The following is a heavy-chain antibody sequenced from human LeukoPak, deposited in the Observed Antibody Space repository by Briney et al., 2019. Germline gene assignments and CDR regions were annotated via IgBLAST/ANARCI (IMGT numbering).Heavy chain of an antibody. D-gene: IGHD6-13*01. CDR3: AREPRGSSWSFLT. Sequence: GGSLRLSCAASGFTFSSYSMNWVRQAPGKGLEWVSSISSSSSYIYYADSVKGRFTISRDNAKNSLYLQMNSLRAEDTAVYYCAREPRGSSWSFLTWGQGTLVTVSS. V-gene: IGHV3-21*01. CDR1: GFTFSSYS. J-gene: IGHJ4*02. CDR2: ISSSSSYI.